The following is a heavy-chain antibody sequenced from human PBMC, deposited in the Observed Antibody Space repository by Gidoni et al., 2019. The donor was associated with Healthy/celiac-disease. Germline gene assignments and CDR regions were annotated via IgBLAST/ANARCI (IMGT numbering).Heavy chain of an antibody. J-gene: IGHJ4*02. CDR3: ARLTTVVTPFDY. D-gene: IGHD4-17*01. CDR2: ISAYNGNT. CDR1: GYTFTSYG. V-gene: IGHV1-18*01. Sequence: QVQLVQSGAEVKKPGASVKVSCKASGYTFTSYGISWVRQAHGIWLEWMGWISAYNGNTNYAKKLQGRVTMTTDTSTSTAYMELRSLRADDTAVYYCARLTTVVTPFDYWGQGTLVTVSS.